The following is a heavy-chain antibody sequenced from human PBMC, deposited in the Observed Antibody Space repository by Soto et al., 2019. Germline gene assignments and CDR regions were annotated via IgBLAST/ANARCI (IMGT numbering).Heavy chain of an antibody. V-gene: IGHV4-39*01. CDR2: IYYSGST. CDR1: GGSISSSSYY. Sequence: PSETLSLTCTVSGGSISSSSYYWGWIRQPPGKGLEWIGSIYYSGSTYYNPSLKSRVTISVDTSKNQFSLKLSSVTAADTAVYYCARHIDGRVTAAAGTSTNFDYWGQGTLVTVSS. D-gene: IGHD6-13*01. J-gene: IGHJ4*02. CDR3: ARHIDGRVTAAAGTSTNFDY.